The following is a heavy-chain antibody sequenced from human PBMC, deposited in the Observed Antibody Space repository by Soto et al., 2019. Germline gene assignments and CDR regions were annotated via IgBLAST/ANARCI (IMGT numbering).Heavy chain of an antibody. CDR1: GFTLSSYG. D-gene: IGHD5-12*01. Sequence: PGWSLRLSCAASGFTLSSYGMHWVRQAPGKGLEWVAVIWYDGSNKYYADSVKGRFTISRDNSKNTLYLQMNSLRAEDTAVYYCARGPYSGYDFRFDAFDIWGQGTMFTVSS. CDR2: IWYDGSNK. CDR3: ARGPYSGYDFRFDAFDI. J-gene: IGHJ3*02. V-gene: IGHV3-33*01.